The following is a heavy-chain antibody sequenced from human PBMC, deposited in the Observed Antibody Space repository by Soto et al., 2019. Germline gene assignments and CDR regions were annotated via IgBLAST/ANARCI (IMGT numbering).Heavy chain of an antibody. D-gene: IGHD4-17*01. CDR2: IYPGDSDT. Sequence: GESLKISCKGSGYSFTSYWIGWVRQMPGKGLEWMGIIYPGDSDTRYSPSFQGQVTISADKSISTAYLQWSSLKASDTAMYYCARHLDYGDLYYYYYGMDVWGQGTTVTVSS. CDR1: GYSFTSYW. CDR3: ARHLDYGDLYYYYYGMDV. V-gene: IGHV5-51*01. J-gene: IGHJ6*02.